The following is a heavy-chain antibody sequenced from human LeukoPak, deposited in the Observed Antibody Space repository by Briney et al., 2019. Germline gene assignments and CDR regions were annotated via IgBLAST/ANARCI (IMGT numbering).Heavy chain of an antibody. D-gene: IGHD3-10*01. V-gene: IGHV3-74*01. J-gene: IGHJ4*02. Sequence: GGSLRPSCAASGFTFSSYWLHWIRQAPGKGLVWVSRITSDGSSIIYADSVKGRFTISRDNAKNTLYLQMNSLRAEDTAVYYCARDSITAGPFDYWGQGTLVTVSS. CDR2: ITSDGSSI. CDR1: GFTFSSYW. CDR3: ARDSITAGPFDY.